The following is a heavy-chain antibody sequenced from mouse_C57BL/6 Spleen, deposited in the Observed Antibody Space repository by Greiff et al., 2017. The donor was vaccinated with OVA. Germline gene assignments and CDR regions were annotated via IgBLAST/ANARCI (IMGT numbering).Heavy chain of an antibody. J-gene: IGHJ2*01. D-gene: IGHD2-5*01. CDR3: ARSGSNYDY. CDR2: IDPSDSYT. Sequence: QVHVKQPGAELVRPGTSVKLSCKASGYTFTSYWMHWVKQRPGQGLEWIGVIDPSDSYTNYNQKFKGKATLTVDTSSSTAYMQLSSLTSEDSAVYYCARSGSNYDYWGQGTTLTVSS. CDR1: GYTFTSYW. V-gene: IGHV1-59*01.